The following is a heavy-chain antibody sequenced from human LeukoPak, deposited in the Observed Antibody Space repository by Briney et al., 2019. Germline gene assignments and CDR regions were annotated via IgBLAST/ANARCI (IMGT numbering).Heavy chain of an antibody. V-gene: IGHV3-23*01. D-gene: IGHD1-26*01. J-gene: IGHJ4*02. CDR3: ARTGKGGSYSDY. CDR2: ISNNGGYT. Sequence: GGSLRLSCAASGFTFSSSAMSWVRQAPGKGLEWVSAISNNGGYTYYADSVQGRFTISRDNSKNTLFLQMNSLRAEDTAVYYCARTGKGGSYSDYWGQGTLVTVSS. CDR1: GFTFSSSA.